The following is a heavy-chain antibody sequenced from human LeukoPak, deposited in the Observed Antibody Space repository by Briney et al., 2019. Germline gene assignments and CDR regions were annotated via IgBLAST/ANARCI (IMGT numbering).Heavy chain of an antibody. V-gene: IGHV1-2*02. CDR1: GYTFTGYY. CDR2: INPNSGGT. D-gene: IGHD3-10*01. CDR3: ARDRPEGSGSYYIGDAFDI. Sequence: ASVKVSCKASGYTFTGYYMHWVRQAPGQGLEWMGWINPNSGGTNYAQKFQGRVTMTRDTSISTAYMELSRLRSDDTAVYYCARDRPEGSGSYYIGDAFDIWGQGTMVTVSS. J-gene: IGHJ3*02.